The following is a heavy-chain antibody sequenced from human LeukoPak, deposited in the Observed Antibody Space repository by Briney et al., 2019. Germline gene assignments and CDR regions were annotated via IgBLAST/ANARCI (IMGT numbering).Heavy chain of an antibody. J-gene: IGHJ4*02. CDR3: AKDLQDIVVVPAASVDY. D-gene: IGHD2-2*01. CDR1: GFTFSSYA. V-gene: IGHV3-23*01. Sequence: PGGSLRLSCAASGFTFSSYAMSWVRQAPGKGLEWVSAISGSGGSTYYADSVKGRFTISRDNSKNTLYLQMNSLRAEDTAVYYCAKDLQDIVVVPAASVDYWGQGTLVTVSS. CDR2: ISGSGGST.